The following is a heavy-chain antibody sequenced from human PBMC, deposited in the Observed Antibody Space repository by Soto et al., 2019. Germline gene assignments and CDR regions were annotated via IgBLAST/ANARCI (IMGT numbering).Heavy chain of an antibody. D-gene: IGHD1-26*01. J-gene: IGHJ4*02. CDR3: ARSPRRVDGKWYFDY. CDR1: GDSFSSSNW. CDR2: ILQTGHT. V-gene: IGHV4-4*02. Sequence: QVQLQESGPRLVKPSGTLSLTCGVSGDSFSSSNWWTWIRQPPGKGLEWIGDILQTGHTDLCPSLRSRRTISIDTSKKQFSLNLTSVTATDTAVYYCARSPRRVDGKWYFDYWGPGALVTVSS.